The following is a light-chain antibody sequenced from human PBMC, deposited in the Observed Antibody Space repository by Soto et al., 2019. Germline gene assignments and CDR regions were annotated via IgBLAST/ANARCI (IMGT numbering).Light chain of an antibody. J-gene: IGLJ1*01. CDR2: EVS. CDR3: SSYTSSSTLV. Sequence: QSALTQPASVSGSPGQSITISCTGTSRDVGGYNYVSWYQQHPGKAPKLMIYEVSNRPSGVSTRFSGSKSGNTASLTISGLQAEYEADYYCSSYTSSSTLVFGTGTKVTVL. V-gene: IGLV2-14*01. CDR1: SRDVGGYNY.